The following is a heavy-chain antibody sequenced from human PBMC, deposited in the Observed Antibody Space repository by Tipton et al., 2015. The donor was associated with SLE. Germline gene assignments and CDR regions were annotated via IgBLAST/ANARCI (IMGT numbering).Heavy chain of an antibody. CDR2: IRSDGSHK. D-gene: IGHD6-19*01. V-gene: IGHV3-30*02. CDR3: AKLFSLVVSGTFEY. CDR1: GFTFRTYW. J-gene: IGHJ4*02. Sequence: SLRLSCTASGFTFRTYWMHWVRHSPGKGLGWVAFIRSDGSHKYSSDSVKDRFTVSRDNAKNTLYLEMNSLRPEDTAVYYCAKLFSLVVSGTFEYWGQGTLVTVSS.